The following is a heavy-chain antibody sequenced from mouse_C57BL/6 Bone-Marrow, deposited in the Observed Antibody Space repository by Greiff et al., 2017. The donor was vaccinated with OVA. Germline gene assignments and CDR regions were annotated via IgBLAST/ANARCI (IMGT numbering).Heavy chain of an antibody. CDR3: ARIVVYDYEGDYAMDY. J-gene: IGHJ4*01. CDR2: IDPNSGGT. Sequence: QVQLQQPGAELVKPGASVKLSCKASGYTFTSYWMHWVKQRPGRGLEWIGRIDPNSGGTKYNEKFKSKATLTVDKPSSTAYMQLSSLTSEDSAVYYCARIVVYDYEGDYAMDYWGQGTSVTVSS. V-gene: IGHV1-72*01. CDR1: GYTFTSYW. D-gene: IGHD2-4*01.